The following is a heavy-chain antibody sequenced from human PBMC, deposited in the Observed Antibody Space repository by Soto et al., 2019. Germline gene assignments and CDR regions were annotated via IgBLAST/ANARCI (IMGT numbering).Heavy chain of an antibody. CDR3: GRDPLVVVVTGSGYYYYYYGMDV. CDR2: IIPLFGTA. CDR1: GGTFSSYA. Sequence: QVQLVQSGAEVKKPGSSVKVSCKASGGTFSSYAISWVRQAPGQGLEWMGGIIPLFGTANYAQKFQGRVTITADESTSTAYTELSSLRSEDAAVYYYGRDPLVVVVTGSGYYYYYYGMDVWGQGTTVTVSS. D-gene: IGHD2-21*02. V-gene: IGHV1-69*01. J-gene: IGHJ6*02.